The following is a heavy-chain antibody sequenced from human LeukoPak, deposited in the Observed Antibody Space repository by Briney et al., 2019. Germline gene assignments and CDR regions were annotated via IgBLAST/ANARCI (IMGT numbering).Heavy chain of an antibody. CDR1: GGSISTYY. CDR3: ARVLADGYNSRKGAFDI. Sequence: SETLSLTCTVSGGSISTYYWSWIRQPAGKGLEWIGRIYTSGSTNYNPSLKSRVTMSVDTSKKHFSPKLSSVTAADTAVYYCARVLADGYNSRKGAFDIWGQGTMVTVSS. D-gene: IGHD5-24*01. J-gene: IGHJ3*02. V-gene: IGHV4-4*07. CDR2: IYTSGST.